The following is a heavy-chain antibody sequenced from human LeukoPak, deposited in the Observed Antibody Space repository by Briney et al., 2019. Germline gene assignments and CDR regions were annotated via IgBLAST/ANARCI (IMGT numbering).Heavy chain of an antibody. Sequence: SETLSLTCTASGGSISSSSYYWGWIRQPPGKGLEWIGSIYYSGSTYYNPSLKSRVTISVDTSKNQFSLKLSSVTAADTAVYYCAIRLSGYDYGARWYFDLWGRGTLVTVSS. CDR3: AIRLSGYDYGARWYFDL. V-gene: IGHV4-39*07. D-gene: IGHD5-12*01. CDR2: IYYSGST. CDR1: GGSISSSSYY. J-gene: IGHJ2*01.